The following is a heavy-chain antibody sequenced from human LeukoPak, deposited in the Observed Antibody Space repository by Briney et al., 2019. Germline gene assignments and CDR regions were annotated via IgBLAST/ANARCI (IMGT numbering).Heavy chain of an antibody. V-gene: IGHV4-31*03. CDR2: TSYSEGT. CDR3: ATADWESFYFDS. D-gene: IGHD1-26*01. CDR1: GGSVSRGGYY. J-gene: IGHJ4*02. Sequence: SQTLSLTCTVSGGSVSRGGYYWNWIRQHPGKGLEWIGFTSYSEGTYYNPSLMSRITISVDISQNQFSLKMREVTAADTAVYFCATADWESFYFDSWGQGALVAVSS.